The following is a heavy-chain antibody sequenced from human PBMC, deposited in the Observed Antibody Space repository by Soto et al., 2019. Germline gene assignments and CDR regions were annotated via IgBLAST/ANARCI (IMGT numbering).Heavy chain of an antibody. D-gene: IGHD4-17*01. Sequence: QVQLVESGGGVVQPGRSLRLSCAASGFTFSSYGMHWVRQAPGKGLEWVAVIWYDGSNKYYADSVKGRFTISRDNSKNTLYLQMNSMRAEDTAVYYCARDLPDYGDLDYWGQGPLVTVSS. J-gene: IGHJ4*02. CDR2: IWYDGSNK. V-gene: IGHV3-33*01. CDR3: ARDLPDYGDLDY. CDR1: GFTFSSYG.